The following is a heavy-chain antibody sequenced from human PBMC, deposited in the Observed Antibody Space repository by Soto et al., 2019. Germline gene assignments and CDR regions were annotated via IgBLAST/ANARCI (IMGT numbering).Heavy chain of an antibody. CDR1: GFTFSSYA. J-gene: IGHJ3*02. CDR3: ARGVSSWYLGDAFDI. D-gene: IGHD6-13*01. Sequence: GGSLRLSCAASGFTFSSYAMHWVRQAPGKGLEWVAVIPYDGSNKYYADSVKGRFTISRDNSKNTLYLQMNSLRAEDTAVYYCARGVSSWYLGDAFDIWGQGTMVTVSS. CDR2: IPYDGSNK. V-gene: IGHV3-30-3*01.